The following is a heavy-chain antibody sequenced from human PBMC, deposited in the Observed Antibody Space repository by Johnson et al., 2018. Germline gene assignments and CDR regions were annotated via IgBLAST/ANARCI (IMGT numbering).Heavy chain of an antibody. CDR2: LSWNSGSI. V-gene: IGHV3-9*01. Sequence: EVQLVESGGGLVQPGRSLRLSCAASGFTFDDYAMHWVRQAPGKGLALVSGLSWNSGSIGYADSVKGRLPLSRDNAKNSLYLQMKSLRAEDTAVYYSARDGEVYAIHDALDIWGQGTMVTVSS. CDR1: GFTFDDYA. J-gene: IGHJ3*02. CDR3: ARDGEVYAIHDALDI. D-gene: IGHD2-8*01.